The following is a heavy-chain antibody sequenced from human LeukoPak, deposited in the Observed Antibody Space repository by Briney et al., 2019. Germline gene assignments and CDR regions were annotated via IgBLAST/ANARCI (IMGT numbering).Heavy chain of an antibody. CDR3: ARALDYSDNWFDP. CDR2: IYYSGST. D-gene: IGHD4-11*01. V-gene: IGHV4-59*01. J-gene: IGHJ5*02. CDR1: GGSISSYF. Sequence: SETLSLTCTVPGGSISSYFWTWIRQPPGKGLEWIGYIYYSGSTHYNPSLKSRVTISVDTSKNQFSLKLSSVTAADTAVYYCARALDYSDNWFDPWGQGTLVTVSS.